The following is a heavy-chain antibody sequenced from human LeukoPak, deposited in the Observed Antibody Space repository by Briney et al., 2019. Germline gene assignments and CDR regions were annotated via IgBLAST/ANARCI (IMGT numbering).Heavy chain of an antibody. CDR3: ARAMWAGTGWPYMAA. V-gene: IGHV3-7*01. J-gene: IGHJ6*03. Sequence: GGSLTLSCAASGFSFSNYWMSWVRQAPGKGLEWVANIKQDGGEKDYVESVKGRFTITTDNAKSAVYLEMNSLRAEDTAVYDCARAMWAGTGWPYMAASGNGTTGT. CDR1: GFSFSNYW. CDR2: IKQDGGEK. D-gene: IGHD6-19*01.